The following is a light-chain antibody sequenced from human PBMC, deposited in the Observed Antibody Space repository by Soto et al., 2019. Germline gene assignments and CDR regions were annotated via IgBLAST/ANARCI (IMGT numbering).Light chain of an antibody. Sequence: EIVMTQSPATLSVSPGERATLSCRASQNIYSNVAWYQQKPGQAPRLLIYGASNRATGIPARFSGSGPGTDFTLTISSLEPEDFAVYYCQQRSNWHITFGQGTRLEIK. CDR2: GAS. J-gene: IGKJ5*01. CDR1: QNIYSN. V-gene: IGKV3D-11*02. CDR3: QQRSNWHIT.